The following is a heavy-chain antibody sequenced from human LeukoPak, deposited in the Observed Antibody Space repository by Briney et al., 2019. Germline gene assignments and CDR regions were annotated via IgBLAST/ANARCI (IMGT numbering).Heavy chain of an antibody. CDR3: ARTNVDTAMVTQDDY. V-gene: IGHV1-18*01. CDR1: GYTFTSYA. Sequence: ASVKVSCKASGYTFTSYAISWVRQAPGQGLEWMGWISAYNGNTNYAQKLQGRVTMTTDTSTSTAYMELRSLRSDDTAVYYCARTNVDTAMVTQDDYWGQGTLVTVSS. J-gene: IGHJ4*02. CDR2: ISAYNGNT. D-gene: IGHD5-18*01.